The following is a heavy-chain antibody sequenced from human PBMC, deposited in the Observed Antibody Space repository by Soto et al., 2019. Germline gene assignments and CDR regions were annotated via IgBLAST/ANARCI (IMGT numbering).Heavy chain of an antibody. CDR3: AKGAGANSARVVAIRGDWFDP. Sequence: EVQLLESGGGLVQPGGSLRLSCAASGFTFSNYAMSWVRQAPGKGLEWVSALSGSDGSTYYADSVKGRFTISRDNSKNTLYLQMNSLRAEDTAVYSCAKGAGANSARVVAIRGDWFDPWGQGTLVTVSS. D-gene: IGHD3-22*01. J-gene: IGHJ5*02. CDR1: GFTFSNYA. CDR2: LSGSDGST. V-gene: IGHV3-23*01.